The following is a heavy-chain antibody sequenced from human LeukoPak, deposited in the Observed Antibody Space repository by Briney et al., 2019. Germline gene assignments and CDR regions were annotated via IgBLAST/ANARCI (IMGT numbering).Heavy chain of an antibody. J-gene: IGHJ3*02. V-gene: IGHV3-74*01. CDR1: GFTFSNYW. CDR2: IKSDGRSGA. Sequence: GGSLRLSCAASGFTFSNYWMHWVREVPGKGLVWVSRIKSDGRSGATYADSVKGRFTISRDNAKNTLYLQMSSLRADDTAVYYCARGGSPPEALGDTFDIWGQGTMITVSS. CDR3: ARGGSPPEALGDTFDI. D-gene: IGHD1-26*01.